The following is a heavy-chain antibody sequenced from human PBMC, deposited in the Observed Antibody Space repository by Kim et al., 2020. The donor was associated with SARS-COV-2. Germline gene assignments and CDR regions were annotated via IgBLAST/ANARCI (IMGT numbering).Heavy chain of an antibody. CDR3: ARAPILKRSGGYSSSWYVARATYYYYYGMDV. J-gene: IGHJ6*02. D-gene: IGHD6-13*01. CDR2: INHSGST. V-gene: IGHV4-34*01. CDR1: GGSFSGYY. Sequence: SETLSLTCAVYGGSFSGYYWSWIRQPPGKGLEWIGEINHSGSTNYNPSLKSRVTISVDTSKNQFSLKLSSVTAADTAVYYCARAPILKRSGGYSSSWYVARATYYYYYGMDVWGQGTTVTVSS.